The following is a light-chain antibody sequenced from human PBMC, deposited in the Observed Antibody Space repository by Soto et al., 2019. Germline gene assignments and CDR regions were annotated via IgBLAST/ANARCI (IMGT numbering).Light chain of an antibody. Sequence: DIELTQSPATLSVSPGERATLSCRASQSVGRYLAWYQQKPGQAPRLLIYAASDRATGIPARFSGSGSGTDFTLTITSLEPDDFAVYYCQQRSSLPRTFGQGTKVEIK. CDR3: QQRSSLPRT. V-gene: IGKV3-11*01. CDR1: QSVGRY. CDR2: AAS. J-gene: IGKJ1*01.